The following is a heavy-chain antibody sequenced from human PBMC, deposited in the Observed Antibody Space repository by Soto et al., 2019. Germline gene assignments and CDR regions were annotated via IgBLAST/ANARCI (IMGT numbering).Heavy chain of an antibody. Sequence: GGSLRLSCAASGFTVSNNYMSWVRQAPGKGLEWVSVIYSGGSTYYADSVKGRFTISRDNSKNTLYLQMNSLRAEDTAVYYCARGHQNSSAWHQFDYWGQGTLVNVSS. J-gene: IGHJ4*02. CDR3: ARGHQNSSAWHQFDY. CDR2: IYSGGST. V-gene: IGHV3-66*01. D-gene: IGHD6-19*01. CDR1: GFTVSNNY.